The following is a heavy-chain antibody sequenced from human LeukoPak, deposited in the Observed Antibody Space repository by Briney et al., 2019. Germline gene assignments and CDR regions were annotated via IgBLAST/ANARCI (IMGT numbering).Heavy chain of an antibody. D-gene: IGHD5-12*01. Sequence: GSSVKVSCKASGGTFSSHAISWVRQAPGQGLEWMGGIIPIFGTANYAQKFQGRVTITADESTSTAYMELSSLRSEDTAVYYCARGGYSGYVWYFDLWGRGTLVTVSS. V-gene: IGHV1-69*01. J-gene: IGHJ2*01. CDR1: GGTFSSHA. CDR3: ARGGYSGYVWYFDL. CDR2: IIPIFGTA.